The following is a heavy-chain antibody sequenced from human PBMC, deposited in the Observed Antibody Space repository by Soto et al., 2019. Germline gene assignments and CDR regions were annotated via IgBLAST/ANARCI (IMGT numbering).Heavy chain of an antibody. D-gene: IGHD2-21*02. V-gene: IGHV3-48*02. CDR2: ISSSSSTI. J-gene: IGHJ4*02. CDR3: ARDASGGNLAPRIDN. Sequence: EVQLVESGGGLVQPGGSLRLSCAASGFTFSSYSMNWVRQAPGKGLEWVSYISSSSSTIYYADSVKGRFTISRDNAKNSLYLQMNSLRDEDTAVYYCARDASGGNLAPRIDNWGQGTLVTVSS. CDR1: GFTFSSYS.